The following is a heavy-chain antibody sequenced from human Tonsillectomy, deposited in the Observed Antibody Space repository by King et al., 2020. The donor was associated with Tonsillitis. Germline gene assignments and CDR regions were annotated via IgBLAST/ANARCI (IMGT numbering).Heavy chain of an antibody. CDR2: INTDGSGA. CDR3: AGSSWYYFDY. CDR1: GFTFSSYW. J-gene: IGHJ4*02. Sequence: VQLVESGGGLVQPGGSLRLSCAASGFTFSSYWMHWVRQAPGKGLVWVSRINTDGSGAKYADSVKGRFTISRDNDKKTLYLQMNSLRAEDTAVYYCAGSSWYYFDYWGQGALVTVSS. D-gene: IGHD6-13*01. V-gene: IGHV3-74*03.